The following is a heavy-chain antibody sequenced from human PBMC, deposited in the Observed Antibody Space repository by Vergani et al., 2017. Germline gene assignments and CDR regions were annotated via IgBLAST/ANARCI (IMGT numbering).Heavy chain of an antibody. CDR3: ARFRGGDCSLDY. J-gene: IGHJ4*02. D-gene: IGHD2-21*02. CDR1: GGSFSGYY. V-gene: IGHV4-34*01. CDR2: INHSGST. Sequence: QVQLQQWGAGLLKPSETLSLTCAVYGGSFSGYYWSWIRQPPWKGLEWIGEINHSGSTNYNPSLKSRVTISVDTSKNQFSLKLSSVTAADTAVYYCARFRGGDCSLDYWGQGTLVTVSS.